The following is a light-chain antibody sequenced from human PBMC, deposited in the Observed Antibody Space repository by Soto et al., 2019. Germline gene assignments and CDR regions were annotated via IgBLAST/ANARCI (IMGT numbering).Light chain of an antibody. V-gene: IGKV3-15*01. Sequence: EIVMPQSPVTLSVSPGERATLSCRASQSVSSTLAWYQQKPGQAPRLLIYAASTRATGIPARFSGSGSGTEFTLTISSLQSEDFAVYYCQQYINWPRTFGQGTKVDIK. J-gene: IGKJ1*01. CDR1: QSVSST. CDR3: QQYINWPRT. CDR2: AAS.